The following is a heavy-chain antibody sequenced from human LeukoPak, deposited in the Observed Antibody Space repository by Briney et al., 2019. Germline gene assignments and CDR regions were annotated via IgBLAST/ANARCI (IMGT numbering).Heavy chain of an antibody. CDR2: IKEDGSEK. D-gene: IGHD4-23*01. CDR3: ARAVASNWFDP. J-gene: IGHJ5*02. Sequence: SGGSLRLSCVASGFTFRNYWMSWVRQVPGKGLEWVASIKEDGSEKNYVDSVKGRVTISRDNANNSLYLHMNSLRAEDTAEFYCARAVASNWFDPWGQGTLVTVSS. V-gene: IGHV3-7*01. CDR1: GFTFRNYW.